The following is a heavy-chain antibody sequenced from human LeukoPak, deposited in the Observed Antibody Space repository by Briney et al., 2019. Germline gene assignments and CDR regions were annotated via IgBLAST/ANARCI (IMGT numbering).Heavy chain of an antibody. Sequence: GGSLRLSCAASGFTFSSYEMNWVRQAPGKGLEWVSYISSSGSTIYYADSVKGRFTISRDNSKKMVYLEMNSLRVEDTAVYYCAKTGMLRRVGYLDVWGKGTAVIVSS. J-gene: IGHJ6*04. CDR1: GFTFSSYE. D-gene: IGHD1-1*01. V-gene: IGHV3-48*03. CDR3: AKTGMLRRVGYLDV. CDR2: ISSSGSTI.